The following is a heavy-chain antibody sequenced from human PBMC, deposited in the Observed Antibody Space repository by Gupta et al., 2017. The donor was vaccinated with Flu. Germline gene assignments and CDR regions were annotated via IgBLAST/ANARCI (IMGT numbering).Heavy chain of an antibody. J-gene: IGHJ4*02. D-gene: IGHD3-9*01. V-gene: IGHV4-39*01. CDR1: SKYY. CDR3: ARRPFDWLLSTNFDS. Sequence: SKYYWGWIRQPPGKGLEWLGSVSYSGNTDYNPSIKSRVTISLDTSKNQFSLKLTSVTAADTAVYYCARRPFDWLLSTNFDSWGQGILVTVSS. CDR2: VSYSGNT.